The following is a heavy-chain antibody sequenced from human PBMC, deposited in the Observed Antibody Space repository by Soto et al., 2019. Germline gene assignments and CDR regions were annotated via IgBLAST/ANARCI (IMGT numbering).Heavy chain of an antibody. J-gene: IGHJ6*02. CDR3: TRSSSYSTDV. CDR2: IYSTGNT. D-gene: IGHD6-13*01. Sequence: TLSLSSTFSSNSITSSSYWGWIRQPPGKGLEWIVSIYSTGNTYYNPSLNSQVTISVDTSKNQFSLNVISVTAADTAVYYRTRSSSYSTDVWGQGTTVT. V-gene: IGHV4-38-2*02. CDR1: SNSITSSSY.